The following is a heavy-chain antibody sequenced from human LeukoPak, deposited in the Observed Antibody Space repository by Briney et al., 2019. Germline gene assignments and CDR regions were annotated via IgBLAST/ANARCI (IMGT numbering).Heavy chain of an antibody. CDR2: IIPIFGTA. V-gene: IGHV1-69*01. CDR3: AREGPSTYYFDE. Sequence: SVKVSCKASGGTFSSYAISWVRQAPGQGLEWMGGIIPIFGTANYAQKFQGRVTITADESTSTAYMELSSLRSEDTAVYYCAREGPSTYYFDEWGQGTLVTVSA. CDR1: GGTFSSYA. J-gene: IGHJ4*02.